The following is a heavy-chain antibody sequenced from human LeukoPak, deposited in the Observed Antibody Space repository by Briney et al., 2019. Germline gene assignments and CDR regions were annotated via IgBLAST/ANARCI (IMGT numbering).Heavy chain of an antibody. D-gene: IGHD1-1*01. CDR1: GFTFSSYI. CDR3: ARVPRGTFGY. Sequence: GGSLRLSCEASGFTFSSYIMTWVRQAPGKGLEWVSIISGGSDTTYYADSVKGRFTVSRDNSKNTLYLQMNSLRAEDTAVYYCARVPRGTFGYWGQGTLVTVSS. CDR2: ISGGSDTT. V-gene: IGHV3-23*01. J-gene: IGHJ4*02.